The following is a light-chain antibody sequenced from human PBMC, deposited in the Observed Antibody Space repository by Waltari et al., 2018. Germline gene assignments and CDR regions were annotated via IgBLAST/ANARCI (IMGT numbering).Light chain of an antibody. J-gene: IGLJ2*01. CDR1: SPNIGNDY. V-gene: IGLV1-51*02. CDR3: GTWDTSLSALI. Sequence: QSVLTQPPSVSAAPGQKVTISCSGSSPNIGNDYVSWYQQLPGTAPKLFIYENNKRPPGIPDRSSGSKSGTSATLGITGLQTGDEADYYCGTWDTSLSALIFGGGTK. CDR2: ENN.